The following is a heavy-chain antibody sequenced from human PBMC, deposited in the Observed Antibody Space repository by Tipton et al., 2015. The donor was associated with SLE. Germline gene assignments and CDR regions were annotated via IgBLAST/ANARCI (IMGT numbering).Heavy chain of an antibody. J-gene: IGHJ3*01. Sequence: QLVQSGPEVKKPGESLEISCKGSGYSFTNYWIGWVRQMPGKGLEWMGIIYPGDSDTRYSRTFQGQVTISADRSIRPAYVQWSSLKASDTAMYYCARDFPSSAYPPIDAFDVWGQGTMVIVSS. V-gene: IGHV5-51*01. CDR2: IYPGDSDT. CDR3: ARDFPSSAYPPIDAFDV. D-gene: IGHD3-22*01. CDR1: GYSFTNYW.